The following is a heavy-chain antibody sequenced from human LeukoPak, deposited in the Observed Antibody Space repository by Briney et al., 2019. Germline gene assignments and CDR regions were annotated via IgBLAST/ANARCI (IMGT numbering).Heavy chain of an antibody. D-gene: IGHD4-17*01. CDR1: GYTFTGYY. CDR2: INPNSGGT. J-gene: IGHJ6*03. Sequence: ASVKVSCKASGYTFTGYYMHWVRQAPGQGLEWMGWINPNSGGTNYAQKFQGRVTMTRGTSISTAYMELSRLRSDDTAVYYCARGARAVYGDYDYYYYYYYMDVWGKGTTVTVSS. V-gene: IGHV1-2*02. CDR3: ARGARAVYGDYDYYYYYYYMDV.